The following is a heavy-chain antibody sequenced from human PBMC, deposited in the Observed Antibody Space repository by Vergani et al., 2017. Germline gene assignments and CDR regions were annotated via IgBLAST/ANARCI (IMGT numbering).Heavy chain of an antibody. CDR1: GFTFDDYT. J-gene: IGHJ6*03. D-gene: IGHD6-6*01. CDR2: ISWDGGST. V-gene: IGHV3-43D*04. Sequence: EVQLVESGGVVVQPGGSLRLSCAASGFTFDDYTMHWVRQAPGKGLEWVSLISWDGGSTYYADSVKGRFTISRDNSKNSLYLQMNSLRAEDTALYYCAKDLYSSSPYYMDVWGKGTTVTVSS. CDR3: AKDLYSSSPYYMDV.